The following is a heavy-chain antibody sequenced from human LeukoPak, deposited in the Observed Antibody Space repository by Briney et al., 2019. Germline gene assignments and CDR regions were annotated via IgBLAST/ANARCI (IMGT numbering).Heavy chain of an antibody. V-gene: IGHV3-23*01. CDR1: GFTFSSYA. CDR2: IIGSGSST. J-gene: IGHJ4*02. Sequence: GGSLRLSCAASGFTFSSYAMSWVRQAPGKGLEWVSAIIGSGSSTYYADSVKGRFTISRDNSKNTLYLQMNSLRAEDTAVYYCARDVYDSSGYYSGYWGQGTLVTVSS. D-gene: IGHD3-22*01. CDR3: ARDVYDSSGYYSGY.